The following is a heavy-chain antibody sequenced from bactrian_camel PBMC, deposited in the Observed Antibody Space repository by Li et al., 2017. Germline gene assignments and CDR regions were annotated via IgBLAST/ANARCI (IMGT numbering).Heavy chain of an antibody. CDR2: KYTGGGTT. D-gene: IGHD1*01. J-gene: IGHJ4*01. Sequence: VQLVESGGASVQAGGSLRLSCAVSAYTGANYCMAWFRQAPGKEREGVATKYTGGGTTYYADSVHDRFTISQDFAKNTVWLQMNNLQSEDTALYYCAKGLFSTADGLGHTVRGQGTQVTVS. V-gene: IGHV3S1*01. CDR1: AYTGANYC.